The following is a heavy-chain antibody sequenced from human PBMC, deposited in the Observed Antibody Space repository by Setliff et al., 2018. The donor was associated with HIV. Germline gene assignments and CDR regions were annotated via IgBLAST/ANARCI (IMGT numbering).Heavy chain of an antibody. Sequence: PSQTLSLTCAISGDSVSSNTAAWNWIRQSPSRGLEWLGRTYFRSKWYYNYAESVESRITIDPDTSKNQFSLKLDSVTPEDTAVYYCARQRHGGAGAHDYWGQGTLVTVSS. D-gene: IGHD3-16*01. CDR1: GDSVSSNTAA. J-gene: IGHJ4*02. V-gene: IGHV6-1*01. CDR2: TYFRSKWYY. CDR3: ARQRHGGAGAHDY.